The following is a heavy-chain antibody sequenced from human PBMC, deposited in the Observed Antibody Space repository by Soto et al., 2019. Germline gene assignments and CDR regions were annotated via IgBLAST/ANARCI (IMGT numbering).Heavy chain of an antibody. Sequence: SVKVSCKASGFTFTSSAVQCVRQARGQRLEWIGWIVVGSGNTNYAQKFQERVTITRDMSTSTAYMELSSLRSEDTAVYYCADDTLRGSSGMDVWGQGTTVTVSS. V-gene: IGHV1-58*01. J-gene: IGHJ6*02. CDR2: IVVGSGNT. CDR3: ADDTLRGSSGMDV. D-gene: IGHD4-17*01. CDR1: GFTFTSSA.